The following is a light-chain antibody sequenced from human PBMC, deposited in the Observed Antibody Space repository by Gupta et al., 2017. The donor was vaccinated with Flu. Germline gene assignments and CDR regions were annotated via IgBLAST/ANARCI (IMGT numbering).Light chain of an antibody. V-gene: IGKV1-5*03. J-gene: IGKJ5*01. Sequence: DVQMTQSPSTLSASVGDRVTITCRASHSISIWLAWYQQKPGKAPKLLISKASTLESGVPSRFSGSGSGTEFTLTISRLQPEDFATYDCQEYNTYSITFGQGTRLDIK. CDR2: KAS. CDR1: HSISIW. CDR3: QEYNTYSIT.